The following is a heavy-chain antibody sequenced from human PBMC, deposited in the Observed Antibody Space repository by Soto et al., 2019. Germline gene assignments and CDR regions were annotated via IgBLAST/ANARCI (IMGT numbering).Heavy chain of an antibody. CDR1: GFTFSSYG. CDR3: AKGKESYYYYGMDV. V-gene: IGHV3-30*18. Sequence: QVQLVESGGGVVQPGRSLRLSCAASGFTFSSYGMHWVRQAPGKGLEWVAVISYDGSNKYYADSVKGRFTISRDNSKNTLYLQMNSLRAEDTAVYYCAKGKESYYYYGMDVWGQGTTVTVSS. CDR2: ISYDGSNK. J-gene: IGHJ6*02.